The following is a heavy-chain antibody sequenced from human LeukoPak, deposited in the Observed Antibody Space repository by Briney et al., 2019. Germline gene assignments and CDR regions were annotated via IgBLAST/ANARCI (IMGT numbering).Heavy chain of an antibody. J-gene: IGHJ5*02. Sequence: GGSLRLSCAASGITFASYAMSWVRQAPGKGLEWVANINEDGSDKYSVDSVKGRFTISRDNAKNSVYLQMNSLRVEDTAVYYCARGWQWLVSWGQGTLVTVSP. V-gene: IGHV3-7*03. CDR3: ARGWQWLVS. CDR2: INEDGSDK. CDR1: GITFASYA. D-gene: IGHD6-19*01.